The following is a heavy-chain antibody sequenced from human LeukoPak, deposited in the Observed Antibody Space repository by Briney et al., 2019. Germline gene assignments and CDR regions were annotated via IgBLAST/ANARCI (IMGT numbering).Heavy chain of an antibody. D-gene: IGHD1-26*01. J-gene: IGHJ3*02. CDR3: ASFEGGTRGAFDI. CDR2: IYPGDSDT. V-gene: IGHV5-51*01. CDR1: W. Sequence: WIGWVRQMPGKGLEWMGIIYPGDSDTRYSPSFQGQVTISADKSISTAYLQWSSLKASDTAMYYCASFEGGTRGAFDIWGQGTMVTVSS.